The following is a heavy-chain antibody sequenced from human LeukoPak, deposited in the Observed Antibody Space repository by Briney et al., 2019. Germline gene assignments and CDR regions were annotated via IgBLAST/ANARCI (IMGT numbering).Heavy chain of an antibody. CDR2: IYWDDDK. V-gene: IGHV2-5*02. D-gene: IGHD3-10*01. J-gene: IGHJ4*02. Sequence: SGPTLVKPTQTLTLTCTFSGFSLSTSEVGVGWIRQPPGKALEWLALIYWDDDKRYSPSLKSRLTITKGTSKNQVVLTMTNMDPVDTATYYCAHIPWFGEFHRTFDYWGQGTLVTVSS. CDR3: AHIPWFGEFHRTFDY. CDR1: GFSLSTSEVG.